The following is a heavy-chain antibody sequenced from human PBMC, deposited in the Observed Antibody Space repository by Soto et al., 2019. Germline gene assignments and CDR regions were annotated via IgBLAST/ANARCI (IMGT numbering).Heavy chain of an antibody. CDR3: ARDTIFGVVSYLGYGMDV. V-gene: IGHV1-69*13. CDR1: GGTFSSYA. CDR2: IIPIFGTA. D-gene: IGHD3-3*01. J-gene: IGHJ6*02. Sequence: GASVKVSCKASGGTFSSYAISWVRQAPGQRLERMVGIIPIFGTANYAQKIQGRVTITADESTSTANMEMRSLRSDDTSLFYCARDTIFGVVSYLGYGMDVWGQGTTVTVSS.